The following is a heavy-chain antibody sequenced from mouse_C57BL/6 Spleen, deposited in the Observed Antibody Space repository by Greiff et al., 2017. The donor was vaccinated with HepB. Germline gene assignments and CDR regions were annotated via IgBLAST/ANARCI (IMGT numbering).Heavy chain of an antibody. Sequence: EVQLQQSGPELVKPGASVKISCKASGYTFTDYYMNWVKQSHGKSLEWIGDINPNNGGTSYNQKFKGKATLTVDKSSSTAYMELRSLTSEDSAVYYCAREVYGYGAWFAYWGQGTLVTVSA. CDR1: GYTFTDYY. CDR3: AREVYGYGAWFAY. CDR2: INPNNGGT. J-gene: IGHJ3*01. V-gene: IGHV1-26*01. D-gene: IGHD2-2*01.